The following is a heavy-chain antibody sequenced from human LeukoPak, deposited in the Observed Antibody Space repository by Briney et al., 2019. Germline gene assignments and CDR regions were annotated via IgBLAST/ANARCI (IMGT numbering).Heavy chain of an antibody. CDR1: GFTFSSYA. D-gene: IGHD1-26*01. CDR2: ISGSGGST. J-gene: IGHJ4*02. V-gene: IGHV3-23*01. CDR3: ARDKPLLGFDY. Sequence: GSLRLSCAASGFTFSSYAMSWVRQAPGKGLEWVSAISGSGGSTYYADSVKGRFTISRDNAKNSLYLQMNSLRAEDTAVYYCARDKPLLGFDYWGQGTLVTVSS.